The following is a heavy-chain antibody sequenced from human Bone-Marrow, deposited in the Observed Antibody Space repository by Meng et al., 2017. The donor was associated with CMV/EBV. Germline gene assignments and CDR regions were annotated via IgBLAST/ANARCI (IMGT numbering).Heavy chain of an antibody. Sequence: GGSLRLSCAASGFTFSSYAMSWVRQAPGKGLEWVSAISGSGGSTYYADSVKGRFTISRDNSKNTLYLQMNSLRAEDTAVYYCAKDIFGSSRYYYYGMDVWGQGTTVTVSS. CDR2: ISGSGGST. D-gene: IGHD6-6*01. CDR3: AKDIFGSSRYYYYGMDV. V-gene: IGHV3-23*01. J-gene: IGHJ6*02. CDR1: GFTFSSYA.